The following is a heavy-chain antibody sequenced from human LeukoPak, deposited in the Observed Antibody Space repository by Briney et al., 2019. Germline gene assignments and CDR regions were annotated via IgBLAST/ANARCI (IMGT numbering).Heavy chain of an antibody. CDR3: ARTRISAPVDY. D-gene: IGHD6-6*01. Sequence: ASVKVSCKASGYTFTYYYMHWVRQAPGQGLEWMGWINTHSGGTTYAQKFQGRVTMTRDTSISTGYMELNRLRSDDTAVYYCARTRISAPVDYWGQGTLVTVSS. CDR1: GYTFTYYY. J-gene: IGHJ4*02. V-gene: IGHV1-2*02. CDR2: INTHSGGT.